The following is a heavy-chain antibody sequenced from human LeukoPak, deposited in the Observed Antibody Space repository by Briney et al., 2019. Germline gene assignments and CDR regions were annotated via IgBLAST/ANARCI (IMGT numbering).Heavy chain of an antibody. D-gene: IGHD3-10*01. V-gene: IGHV1-2*02. Sequence: ASVKVACKDSGSTFTGYYMHWVRQAPGQGLEWMGWINPNSGGTNYAQKFQGRVIMTRDTSISTAYMELSRLRSDDTTVYYCARVEEEVLLWSSYWGQGTLVTVSS. J-gene: IGHJ4*02. CDR3: ARVEEEVLLWSSY. CDR2: INPNSGGT. CDR1: GSTFTGYY.